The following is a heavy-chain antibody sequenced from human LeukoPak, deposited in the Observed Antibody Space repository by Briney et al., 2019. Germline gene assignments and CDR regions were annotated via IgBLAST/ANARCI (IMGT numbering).Heavy chain of an antibody. V-gene: IGHV1-18*01. D-gene: IGHD3-22*01. J-gene: IGHJ4*02. Sequence: ASVKVSCKASGYTLTSYGISWVRQAPGQGLEWMGWISAYNGNTNDAQNLQGRVTMTTDTSTRTAYMELRSLRSDDTAIYYCARDGYYDTSGYYYNFDYWGQGTLVTVSS. CDR2: ISAYNGNT. CDR1: GYTLTSYG. CDR3: ARDGYYDTSGYYYNFDY.